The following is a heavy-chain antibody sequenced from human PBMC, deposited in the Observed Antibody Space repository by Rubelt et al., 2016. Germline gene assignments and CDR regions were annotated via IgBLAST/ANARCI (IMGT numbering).Heavy chain of an antibody. CDR1: TGGDHY. V-gene: IGHV3-72*01. Sequence: TGGDHYMDWVRQAPGKGMEWVGRFRKKANSYTTEYAASVKGRFTISRDDSKNSLYLQMNSLKTEDTAVYYCARGDASDYWGQGTLVTVSS. CDR3: ARGDASDY. CDR2: FRKKANSYTT. J-gene: IGHJ4*02.